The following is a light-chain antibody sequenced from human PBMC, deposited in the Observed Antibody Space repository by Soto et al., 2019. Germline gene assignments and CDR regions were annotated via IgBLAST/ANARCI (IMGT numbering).Light chain of an antibody. CDR2: DAS. CDR1: QGIRND. Sequence: DIQMTQSPSSLSASLGDIVTITCRASQGIRNDLGWYQQKPGKVPKLXIFDASTLQTGVPSRFGGGGAGTEFTLTISGLQPEDFAAYYCQQYNSYSPWTFGPGTKVDIK. CDR3: QQYNSYSPWT. J-gene: IGKJ1*01. V-gene: IGKV1-17*01.